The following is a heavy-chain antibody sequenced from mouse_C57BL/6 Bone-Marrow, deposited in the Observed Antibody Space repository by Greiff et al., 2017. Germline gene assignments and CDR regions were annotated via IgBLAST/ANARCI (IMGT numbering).Heavy chain of an antibody. CDR2: IDPSDSYT. CDR1: GYTFTSYW. CDR3: ARGPLRDYFDY. Sequence: QVQLQQPGAELVRPGTSVKLSCKASGYTFTSYWMHWVKQRPGQGLEWIGVIDPSDSYTNYNQKFKGKATLTVDTSSSTAYKQLSSLTSEDSAVYDCARGPLRDYFDYWGQGTTLTVSS. V-gene: IGHV1-59*01. J-gene: IGHJ2*01.